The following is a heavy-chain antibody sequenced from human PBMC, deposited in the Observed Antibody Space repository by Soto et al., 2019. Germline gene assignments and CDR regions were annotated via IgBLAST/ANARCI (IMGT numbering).Heavy chain of an antibody. CDR1: GFRFNNYA. CDR3: AREREGPSSSFYYYYGMDV. V-gene: IGHV3-30-3*01. D-gene: IGHD2-2*01. J-gene: IGHJ6*02. CDR2: ISYDGSKK. Sequence: QVQLVESGGGVVQPGRSLRLSCAASGFRFNNYAMHWVRQAPGKGLEWVAVISYDGSKKFYADSVKGRFTISRDNSRNXVXXQMNSLRAGDTAVYYCAREREGPSSSFYYYYGMDVWGQGTTVTVSS.